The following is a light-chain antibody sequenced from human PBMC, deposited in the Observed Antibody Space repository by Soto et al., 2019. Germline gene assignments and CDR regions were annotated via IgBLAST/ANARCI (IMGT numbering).Light chain of an antibody. CDR3: SSYTTSSTLV. Sequence: QSALTQPASVSGSPGQSITISCTGTSSDVGGYDFVSWYQQHPGKVPKLIIYEVSNRPSGVSNRFSASKSGNTASLTVSGLQAEDEDDYYCSSYTTSSTLVFGGGTKLTVL. J-gene: IGLJ3*02. V-gene: IGLV2-14*01. CDR1: SSDVGGYDF. CDR2: EVS.